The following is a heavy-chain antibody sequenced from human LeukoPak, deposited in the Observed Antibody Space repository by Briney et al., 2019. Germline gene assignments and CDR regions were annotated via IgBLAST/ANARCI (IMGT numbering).Heavy chain of an antibody. D-gene: IGHD6-13*01. CDR3: ARGSSSYDC. CDR1: GFTFDDYA. V-gene: IGHV3-9*01. CDR2: ISWNSGSI. Sequence: PGGSLRLSCAASGFTFDDYAMHWVRQAPGKGLEWVSGISWNSGSIGYADSVKGRFTSSRDNAKNSLYLQMNSLRAEDTAVYYCARGSSSYDCWGQGTLLTVSS. J-gene: IGHJ4*02.